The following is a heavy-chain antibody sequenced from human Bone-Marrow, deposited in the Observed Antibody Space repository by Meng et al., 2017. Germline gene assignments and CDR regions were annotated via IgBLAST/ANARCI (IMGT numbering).Heavy chain of an antibody. Sequence: EVRVVGAGGVGAQPVWCLGLSCAAFGFTFDDYAMHWVRQVPGKGLEWVSLISWDDGSTYYAHSVKGQFNISRDNSKNSLYLQMNSLRAEDTALYYCANRYFDLWGRGTLVTVSS. J-gene: IGHJ2*01. CDR3: ANRYFDL. CDR1: GFTFDDYA. V-gene: IGHV3-43D*03. CDR2: ISWDDGST.